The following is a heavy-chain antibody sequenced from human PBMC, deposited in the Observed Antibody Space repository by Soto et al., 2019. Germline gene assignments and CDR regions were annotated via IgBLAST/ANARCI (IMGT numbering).Heavy chain of an antibody. D-gene: IGHD6-13*01. V-gene: IGHV1-69*01. CDR2: IIPMFGIP. J-gene: IGHJ3*01. CDR1: GGTLNKHA. CDR3: ARGGTSGWLKGAYDV. Sequence: QVQLVQSGAEVKKPGSSVKVSCKASGGTLNKHAITWVRRAPGQGLEWLGGIIPMFGIPNYPQKFQGRVTITADDSTNTSHMELHSLTSDDTAVYYCARGGTSGWLKGAYDVLGQGTMVTVSS.